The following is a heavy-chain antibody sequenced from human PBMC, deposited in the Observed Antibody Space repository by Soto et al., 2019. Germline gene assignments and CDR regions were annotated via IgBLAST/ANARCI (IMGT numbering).Heavy chain of an antibody. J-gene: IGHJ6*03. CDR3: NWNDDYYYYYYMDV. V-gene: IGHV3-21*01. Sequence: GGSLRLSCAASGFTFSSYSMNWVRQAPGKGLEWVSSISSSSSYIYYADSVKGRFTISRDNAKNSLYLQMNSLRAEDTAVYYCNWNDDYYYYYYMDVWGKGTTVTVSS. CDR2: ISSSSSYI. D-gene: IGHD1-1*01. CDR1: GFTFSSYS.